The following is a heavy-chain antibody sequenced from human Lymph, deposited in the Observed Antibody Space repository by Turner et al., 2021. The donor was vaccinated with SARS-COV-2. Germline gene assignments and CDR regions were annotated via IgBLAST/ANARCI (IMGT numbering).Heavy chain of an antibody. V-gene: IGHV3-53*02. J-gene: IGHJ6*02. D-gene: IGHD6-13*01. CDR1: GIIVSRNY. CDR2: IYSGGTT. Sequence: EVQLVETGGGLIQPGGSLRLSCAASGIIVSRNYMNWVRQAPGKGLEWVSVIYSGGTTYYADSVKGRFTISRDNSKNTLYLQMNSLRVEDTAVYYCARDLGTYCMDVWGQGTTVTVSS. CDR3: ARDLGTYCMDV.